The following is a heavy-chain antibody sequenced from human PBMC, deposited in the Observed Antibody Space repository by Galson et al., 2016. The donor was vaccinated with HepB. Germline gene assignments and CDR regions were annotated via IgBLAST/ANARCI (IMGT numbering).Heavy chain of an antibody. Sequence: SLRLSCAASGFTFADYAVHWVRHFPGRGLEWVSGISWNSGRLAYAESVRGRFTISRDNSKNTLYLQMNSLRAEDTAVYYCAKDVGGYCSSTSCYGPLYWGQGTLVTVSS. D-gene: IGHD2-2*01. CDR2: ISWNSGRL. V-gene: IGHV3-9*01. J-gene: IGHJ4*02. CDR3: AKDVGGYCSSTSCYGPLY. CDR1: GFTFADYA.